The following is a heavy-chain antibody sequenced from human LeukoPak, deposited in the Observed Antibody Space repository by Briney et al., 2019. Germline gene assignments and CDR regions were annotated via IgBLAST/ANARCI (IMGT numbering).Heavy chain of an antibody. V-gene: IGHV3-7*01. CDR3: ARWARYCSSGSCYSWFDP. Sequence: TGGSLRLSCAASGFTFRSYWMSWVRQAPGKGLEWVANMKLDGSEEYYVDSVKGRFTISSDNAKTSLYLQMNSLRVDDTAVYYCARWARYCSSGSCYSWFDPWGQGTLVTVSS. D-gene: IGHD2-15*01. J-gene: IGHJ5*02. CDR2: MKLDGSEE. CDR1: GFTFRSYW.